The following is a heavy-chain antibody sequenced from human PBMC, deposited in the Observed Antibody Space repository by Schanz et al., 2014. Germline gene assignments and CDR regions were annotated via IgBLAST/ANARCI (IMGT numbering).Heavy chain of an antibody. CDR3: AKHVRSLTGNDY. V-gene: IGHV3-23*04. CDR2: ISGSGGDT. J-gene: IGHJ4*02. CDR1: GFTFSDYY. Sequence: VQLVESGGGVVKPGGSLRLSCAASGFTFSDYYMTWIRQAPGKGLEWVSTISGSGGDTYPADSVKGRFIISRDNSKNTLYLQVNSLRAEDTAVYYCAKHVRSLTGNDYWGQGTLVTVSS. D-gene: IGHD3-9*01.